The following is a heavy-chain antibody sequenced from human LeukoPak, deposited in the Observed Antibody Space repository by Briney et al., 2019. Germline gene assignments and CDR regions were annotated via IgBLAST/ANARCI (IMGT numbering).Heavy chain of an antibody. CDR1: GFTVSSNY. V-gene: IGHV3-66*01. CDR3: ARVTASVVVPAADLDDAFDI. J-gene: IGHJ3*02. Sequence: GGSLRLSCAASGFTVSSNYMSWVRQAPGKGLEWVSVIYSGGSTYYADSVKGRFTISRDNSKNTLYLQMNSLRAEDTAVYYCARVTASVVVPAADLDDAFDIWGQGTMVTVSS. CDR2: IYSGGST. D-gene: IGHD2-2*01.